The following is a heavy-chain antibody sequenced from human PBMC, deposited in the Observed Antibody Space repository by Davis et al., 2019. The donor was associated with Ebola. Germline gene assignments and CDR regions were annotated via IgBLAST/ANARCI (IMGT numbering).Heavy chain of an antibody. CDR3: ARGTKNY. CDR2: IKQDGSEK. V-gene: IGHV3-7*03. J-gene: IGHJ4*02. Sequence: GESMKIYCAASGFTFSNYWLSWVRQAQGKGLEWVANIKQDGSEKYYVDSVKGRFTISRDNAKNSLYLQINSLRAEDTAVYYCARGTKNYWGQGTLVTVSS. CDR1: GFTFSNYW. D-gene: IGHD2-8*01.